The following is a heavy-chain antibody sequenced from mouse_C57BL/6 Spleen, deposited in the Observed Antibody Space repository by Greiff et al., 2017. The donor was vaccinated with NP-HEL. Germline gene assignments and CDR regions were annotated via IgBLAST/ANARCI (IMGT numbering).Heavy chain of an antibody. Sequence: EVQLVESGAELVRPGASVKLSCTASGFNIKDYYMHWVKQRPEQGLEWIGRIDPEDGDTEYAPKFQGKATMTADTSSNTAYLQLSSLTSEDTAVYYCTTPPPLYYGSSPFAYWGQGTLVTVSA. CDR1: GFNIKDYY. CDR2: IDPEDGDT. V-gene: IGHV14-1*01. D-gene: IGHD1-1*01. CDR3: TTPPPLYYGSSPFAY. J-gene: IGHJ3*01.